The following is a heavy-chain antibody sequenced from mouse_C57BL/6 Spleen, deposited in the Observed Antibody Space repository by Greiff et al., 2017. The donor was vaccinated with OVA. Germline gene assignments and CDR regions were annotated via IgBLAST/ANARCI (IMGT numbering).Heavy chain of an antibody. V-gene: IGHV1-39*01. D-gene: IGHD1-1*02. CDR3: ARSGGGSYVYWFAY. Sequence: EVQLQQSGPELVKPGASVKLSCKASGYSFTDYNMNWVKQSNGKSLEWIGVINPNYGTTCYNQKFKGKATLTVDQSSSTAYMQLNSLTSEDSAVYYCARSGGGSYVYWFAYWGKGTLVTVSA. CDR2: INPNYGTT. J-gene: IGHJ3*01. CDR1: GYSFTDYN.